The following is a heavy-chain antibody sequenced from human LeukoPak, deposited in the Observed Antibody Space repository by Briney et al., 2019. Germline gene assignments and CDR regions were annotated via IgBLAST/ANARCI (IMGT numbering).Heavy chain of an antibody. Sequence: PGGSLRLSCAASGFTFSSYAMSWVRQAPGKGLEWVSAISGSGGSTYYADSVKGRFTISRDNSKNTLYLQMNSLRAEDTAVYYCAKTHGRLVGDEGVNYFDYWGQGTLVTVSS. V-gene: IGHV3-23*01. CDR1: GFTFSSYA. CDR3: AKTHGRLVGDEGVNYFDY. CDR2: ISGSGGST. J-gene: IGHJ4*02. D-gene: IGHD1-26*01.